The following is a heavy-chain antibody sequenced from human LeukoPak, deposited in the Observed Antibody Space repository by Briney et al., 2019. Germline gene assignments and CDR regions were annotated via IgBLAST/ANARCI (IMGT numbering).Heavy chain of an antibody. CDR1: GFTFSGSA. V-gene: IGHV3-73*01. J-gene: IGHJ4*02. CDR3: TRHSDSSAV. Sequence: GGSLILSCAASGFTFSGSAMHWVRQASGKGLEWVGRIRSKANSCATAYAASVKGRFAISRDDSKNTAYLQMNSLKTEDTAVYYCTRHSDSSAVGGQGTLVTVSS. D-gene: IGHD3-22*01. CDR2: IRSKANSCAT.